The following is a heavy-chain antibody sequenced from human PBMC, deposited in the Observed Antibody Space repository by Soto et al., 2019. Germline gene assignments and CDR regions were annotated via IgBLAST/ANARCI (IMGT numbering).Heavy chain of an antibody. Sequence: GGSLRLSCAASGFTFDDYAMHWVRQAPGKGLEWVSGISWNSGSIGYADSVKGRFTISRDNAKNSLYLQMNSLRAEDTALYYCAKDQIAVAGTESWFDPWGQGTLVTVSS. CDR3: AKDQIAVAGTESWFDP. D-gene: IGHD6-19*01. J-gene: IGHJ5*02. V-gene: IGHV3-9*01. CDR1: GFTFDDYA. CDR2: ISWNSGSI.